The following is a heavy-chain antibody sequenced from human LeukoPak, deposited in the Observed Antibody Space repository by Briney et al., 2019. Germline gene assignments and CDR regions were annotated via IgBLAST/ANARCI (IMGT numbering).Heavy chain of an antibody. Sequence: ASVKVSCKASGYTFTQNDMHWVRQAPGQGPEWMGIINPYGDSTYAQKFQGRVTMTRDTSTSTVYMALSSLTSDDTGVYFCARGEAGYLEAFDVWGQGTMVTVSS. CDR2: INPYGDS. D-gene: IGHD3-3*01. V-gene: IGHV1-46*03. CDR3: ARGEAGYLEAFDV. J-gene: IGHJ3*01. CDR1: GYTFTQND.